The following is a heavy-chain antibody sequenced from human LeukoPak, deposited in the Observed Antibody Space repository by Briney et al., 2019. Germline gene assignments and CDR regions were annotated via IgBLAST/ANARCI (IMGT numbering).Heavy chain of an antibody. Sequence: GESLRLSCAASGFTFSTYWMSWVRQAPGKGLEWVANINQDGSATNYVDSAKGRFIVSRDNAKNSVFLQMSSLRAEDTAVYYCARDLVATVVDVWGKGTTVTVSS. CDR1: GFTFSTYW. J-gene: IGHJ6*04. D-gene: IGHD5-12*01. V-gene: IGHV3-7*01. CDR2: INQDGSAT. CDR3: ARDLVATVVDV.